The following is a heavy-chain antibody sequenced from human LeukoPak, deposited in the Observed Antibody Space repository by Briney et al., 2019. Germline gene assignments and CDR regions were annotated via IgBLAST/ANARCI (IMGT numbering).Heavy chain of an antibody. CDR1: GFTFSSYS. J-gene: IGHJ4*02. Sequence: GGSLRLSCAASGFTFSSYSMNWVRQAPGKGLEWVSSISGSRGYIYYADSVKGRFTISRDNAKNSLFLQMNSLRAEDTAVYYCARDNNWNSFDYWGQGTLVTVSS. D-gene: IGHD1-20*01. V-gene: IGHV3-21*01. CDR2: ISGSRGYI. CDR3: ARDNNWNSFDY.